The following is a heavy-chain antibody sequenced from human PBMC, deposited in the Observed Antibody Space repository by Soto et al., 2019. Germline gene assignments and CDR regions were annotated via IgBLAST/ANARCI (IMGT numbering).Heavy chain of an antibody. D-gene: IGHD4-17*01. J-gene: IGHJ3*02. V-gene: IGHV3-15*01. CDR1: GLSFSDVK. Sequence: EVQLVASGGVLVKPGESLRLSCAGSGLSFSDVKMTWVRQLPGKGLEWVGRIQTKTGGGTADYSAAVRGRFTISRDDSKNTPYLQLNRLKTEDTAVYYCATDYGWAFQIWGQGTTVTVSS. CDR2: IQTKTGGGTA. CDR3: ATDYGWAFQI.